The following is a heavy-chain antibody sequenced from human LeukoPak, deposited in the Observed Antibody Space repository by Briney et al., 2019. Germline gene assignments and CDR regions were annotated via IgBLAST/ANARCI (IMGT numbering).Heavy chain of an antibody. CDR3: ARLPRRDGYNWNAPFDY. Sequence: GESLKISCKGSGYSFTSYWIGWVRQMPGKGLEWMGIIYPGDSDTRYSPSFQGQVTISADKSISTAYLQWSSLKASDTAMYYCARLPRRDGYNWNAPFDYWGQGTLVTVSS. J-gene: IGHJ4*02. V-gene: IGHV5-51*01. CDR2: IYPGDSDT. CDR1: GYSFTSYW. D-gene: IGHD5-24*01.